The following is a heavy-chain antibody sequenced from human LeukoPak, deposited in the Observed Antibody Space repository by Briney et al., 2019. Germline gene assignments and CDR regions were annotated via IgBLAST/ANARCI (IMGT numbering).Heavy chain of an antibody. J-gene: IGHJ4*02. CDR1: GFTFSSYA. CDR3: ARDFSLYYYDSSGTLDY. D-gene: IGHD3-22*01. V-gene: IGHV3-30*01. CDR2: ISYDGSNK. Sequence: PGRSLRLSCAASGFTFSSYAMHWVRQAPGKGLEWVAVISYDGSNKYYADSVKGRFTISRDNSKNTLYLQMNSLRAEDTAVYYRARDFSLYYYDSSGTLDYWGQGTLVTVSS.